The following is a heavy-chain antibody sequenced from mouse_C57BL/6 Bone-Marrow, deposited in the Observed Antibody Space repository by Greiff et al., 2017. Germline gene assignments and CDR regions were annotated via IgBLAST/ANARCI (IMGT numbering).Heavy chain of an antibody. CDR1: GFTFSSYT. D-gene: IGHD2-3*01. J-gene: IGHJ4*01. Sequence: EVQVVESGGGLVKPGGSLKLSCAASGFTFSSYTMSWVRQTPGKRREWIATISGGGGNTYYPDSGKGRFTISRDYAKNAQYQQMSSLRSEDTALYYCARRWGYYKTMDYWGQGASVTVSS. V-gene: IGHV5-9*01. CDR3: ARRWGYYKTMDY. CDR2: ISGGGGNT.